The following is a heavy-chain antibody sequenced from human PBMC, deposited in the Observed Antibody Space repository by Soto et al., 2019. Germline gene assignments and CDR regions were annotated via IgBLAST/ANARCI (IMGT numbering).Heavy chain of an antibody. CDR3: ASTLSVYYYGSGSYSWFDP. CDR1: CGSISSSNW. Sequence: SETLSLTCAVSCGSISSSNWWSWVRQPPGKGLEWIGEIYHSGSTNYNPSLKSRVTISVDKSKNQFSLKLSSVTAADTAVYYCASTLSVYYYGSGSYSWFDPWGQGTLVTVSS. CDR2: IYHSGST. D-gene: IGHD3-10*01. J-gene: IGHJ5*02. V-gene: IGHV4-4*02.